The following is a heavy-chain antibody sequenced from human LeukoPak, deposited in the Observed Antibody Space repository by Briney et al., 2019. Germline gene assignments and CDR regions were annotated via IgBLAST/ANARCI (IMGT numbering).Heavy chain of an antibody. Sequence: GGSLRLSCAASGFAFSSYDMHWVRRVSGKGLEWVSAIGHAGDTYYADSVKGRFTISREDAQNYFFLQMNSLRPGNTAVYFCAALGDSIYWGQGTLVTVYS. CDR2: IGHAGDT. CDR3: AALGDSIY. V-gene: IGHV3-13*01. D-gene: IGHD1-26*01. J-gene: IGHJ4*02. CDR1: GFAFSSYD.